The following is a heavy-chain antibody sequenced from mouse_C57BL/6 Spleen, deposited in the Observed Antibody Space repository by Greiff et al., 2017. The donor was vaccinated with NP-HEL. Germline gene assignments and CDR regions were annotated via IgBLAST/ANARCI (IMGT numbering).Heavy chain of an antibody. CDR2: ISDGGSYT. CDR3: ASGGTGFAY. CDR1: GFTFSSYA. Sequence: EVHLVESGGGLVKPGGSLKLSCAASGFTFSSYAMSWVRQTPEKRLEWVATISDGGSYTYYPDNVKGRFTISRDNAKNNLYLQMSHLKSEDTAMYYCASGGTGFAYWGQGTLVTVSA. V-gene: IGHV5-4*01. J-gene: IGHJ3*01. D-gene: IGHD1-1*02.